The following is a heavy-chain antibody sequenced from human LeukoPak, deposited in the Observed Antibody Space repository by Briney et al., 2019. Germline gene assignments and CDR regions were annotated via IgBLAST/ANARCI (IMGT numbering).Heavy chain of an antibody. CDR1: EFTFSSHE. J-gene: IGHJ4*02. D-gene: IGHD3-3*01. Sequence: GGSLILSCTASEFTFSSHEMIWVRQAPGKGLEWISYIGRSGDAKYYADSVKGRFTISRDNSKNSLYLQMNSLRADDTAVYYCARRAFGVGYYFDYWGQGTLVTVSS. V-gene: IGHV3-48*03. CDR3: ARRAFGVGYYFDY. CDR2: IGRSGDAK.